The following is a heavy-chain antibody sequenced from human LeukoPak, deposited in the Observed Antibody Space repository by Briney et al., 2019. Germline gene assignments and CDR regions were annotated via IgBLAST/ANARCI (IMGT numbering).Heavy chain of an antibody. V-gene: IGHV1-18*01. D-gene: IGHD2-2*01. CDR3: ARVGLGPAAMVPHDAFDI. J-gene: IGHJ3*02. CDR2: ISAYNGNT. Sequence: ASVKVSCKASGYTFTSYGISWVRQAPGQGLEWMGWISAYNGNTNYAQKLQGRVTMTTDTSTSTAYMELRSLRSDDTAVYYCARVGLGPAAMVPHDAFDIWGQGTMVTVSS. CDR1: GYTFTSYG.